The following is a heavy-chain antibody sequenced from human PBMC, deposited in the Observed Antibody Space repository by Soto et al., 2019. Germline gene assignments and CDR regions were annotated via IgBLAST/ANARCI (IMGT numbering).Heavy chain of an antibody. J-gene: IGHJ6*02. CDR2: INAGNGNT. Sequence: AAVKVSCKASGYTFTSYAMHWVRQAPGQRLEWMGWINAGNGNTKYSQKFQGRVTITRDTSASTAYMELSSLRSEDTAVYYCASFVSGWYPNLSYGMDVWGQGTTVTVSS. CDR3: ASFVSGWYPNLSYGMDV. D-gene: IGHD6-19*01. V-gene: IGHV1-3*01. CDR1: GYTFTSYA.